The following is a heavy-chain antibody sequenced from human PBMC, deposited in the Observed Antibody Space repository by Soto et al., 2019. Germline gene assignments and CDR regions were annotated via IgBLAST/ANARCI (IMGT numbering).Heavy chain of an antibody. V-gene: IGHV1-69*02. CDR1: GGTFSSYT. J-gene: IGHJ4*02. CDR3: ARKSRVTTYDY. CDR2: IIPILGIA. Sequence: QVQLVQSRAEVKKPGSSVKVSCKASGGTFSSYTISWVRQAPGQGLEWMGRIIPILGIANYAQKFQGRVTITADKSTSTAYMELSSLRSEDTAVYYCARKSRVTTYDYWGQGTLVTVSS. D-gene: IGHD4-17*01.